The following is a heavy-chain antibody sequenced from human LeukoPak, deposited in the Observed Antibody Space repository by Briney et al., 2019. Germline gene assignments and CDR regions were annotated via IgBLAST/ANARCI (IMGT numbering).Heavy chain of an antibody. V-gene: IGHV4-59*01. CDR1: GGSISSYY. D-gene: IGHD6-13*01. CDR3: ARGDSSSWYLGAFDI. J-gene: IGHJ3*02. Sequence: PSETLSLTCTVSGGSISSYYWSWIRQPPGKGLEWIWYIYYSGGTNYNPSLKSRVTISVDTSKNQFSLKLSSVIAADTAVYYCARGDSSSWYLGAFDIWGQGTMVTVSS. CDR2: IYYSGGT.